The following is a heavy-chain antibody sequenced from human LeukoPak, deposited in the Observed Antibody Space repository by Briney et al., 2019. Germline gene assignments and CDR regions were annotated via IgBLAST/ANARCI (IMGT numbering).Heavy chain of an antibody. V-gene: IGHV3-30*02. J-gene: IGHJ4*02. D-gene: IGHD5-18*01. CDR2: IRYDGSNK. CDR1: GFTFSSYA. CDR3: ARDGGLRGYSYGSY. Sequence: GGSLRLSCAASGFTFSSYAMHWVRQAPGKGLEWVAFIRYDGSNKYYADSVKGRFTISRDNSKNTLYLQMNSLRAEDTAVYYCARDGGLRGYSYGSYWGQGTLVTVSS.